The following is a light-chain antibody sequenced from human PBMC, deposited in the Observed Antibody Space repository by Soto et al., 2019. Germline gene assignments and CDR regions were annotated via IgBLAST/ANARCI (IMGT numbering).Light chain of an antibody. CDR2: AAS. J-gene: IGKJ2*01. CDR3: QQYGSSSYT. V-gene: IGKV3-20*01. CDR1: QSISSSY. Sequence: EIVLTQSPGTLSLSPGERATLSCRASQSISSSYLAWYQQKPGQAPRLLIYAASSRATGIPDRFSVSGSGTDFTLTISRLEPEDFPVDYCQQYGSSSYTFGQGTQLEIK.